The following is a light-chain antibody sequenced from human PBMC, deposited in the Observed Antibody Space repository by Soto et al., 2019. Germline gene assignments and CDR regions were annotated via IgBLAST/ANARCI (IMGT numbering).Light chain of an antibody. Sequence: EIVLTQSPATLSLSPGERATLSCRASQSVNYYLIWYQQKPGQAPRLLISDASTRAAGIPTRFSGSGSGTDFTLTISTLEPEDFAVYYCQQRAKWPITFGQGTRLEI. V-gene: IGKV3-11*01. CDR3: QQRAKWPIT. CDR2: DAS. J-gene: IGKJ5*01. CDR1: QSVNYY.